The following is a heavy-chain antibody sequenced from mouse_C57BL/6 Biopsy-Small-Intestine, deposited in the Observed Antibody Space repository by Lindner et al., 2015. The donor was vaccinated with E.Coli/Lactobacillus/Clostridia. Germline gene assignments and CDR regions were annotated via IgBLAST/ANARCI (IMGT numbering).Heavy chain of an antibody. J-gene: IGHJ3*01. CDR1: GYTFTSYD. CDR2: IYPRDGST. Sequence: LQESGPELVKPGASVKLSCKASGYTFTSYDINWVKQRPGQGLEWIGWIYPRDGSTKYNEKFKGKATLTVDTSSSTAYMELHSLTSEDSAVYFCARGGSSGRFAYWGQGTLVTVSA. V-gene: IGHV1-85*01. D-gene: IGHD3-2*02. CDR3: ARGGSSGRFAY.